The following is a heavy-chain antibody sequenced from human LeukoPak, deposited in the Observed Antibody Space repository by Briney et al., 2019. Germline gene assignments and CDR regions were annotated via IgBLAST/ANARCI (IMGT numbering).Heavy chain of an antibody. D-gene: IGHD3-10*01. CDR3: AKDTKYYYGSGSQSNAFDI. CDR1: GFTFDDYA. Sequence: PGRSLRLSCAASGFTFDDYAMHWVRQAPGKGLEWVSGISWNSGSIGYADSVKGRFTISRDNAKSSLYLQMNSLRAEDTALYYCAKDTKYYYGSGSQSNAFDIWGQGTMVTVSS. J-gene: IGHJ3*02. V-gene: IGHV3-9*01. CDR2: ISWNSGSI.